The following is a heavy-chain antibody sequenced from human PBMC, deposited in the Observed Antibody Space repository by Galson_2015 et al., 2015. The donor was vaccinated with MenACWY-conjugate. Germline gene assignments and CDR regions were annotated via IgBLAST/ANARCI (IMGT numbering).Heavy chain of an antibody. CDR2: IWYDGSEK. Sequence: SLRLSCAASGFRVNTYGMHWVRQAPGKGLEWMAVIWYDGSEKYYADSVKGRFIISRDNSKNTVYLQMNSLRAGDAALYYCFAINSGIDYWGQGTLVTVSS. V-gene: IGHV3-33*03. J-gene: IGHJ4*02. CDR1: GFRVNTYG. D-gene: IGHD1-26*01. CDR3: FAINSGIDY.